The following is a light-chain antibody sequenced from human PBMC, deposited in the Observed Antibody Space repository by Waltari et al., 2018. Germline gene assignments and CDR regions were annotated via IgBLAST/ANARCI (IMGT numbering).Light chain of an antibody. CDR3: SSYTSISTSVV. CDR1: SSDVGGYDF. V-gene: IGLV2-14*03. Sequence: QSALTQPASVSGAPGQSTPISCTGTSSDVGGYDFVPWYQQYPGKAPQLIIYDVYYRPSGVSQRFSASKSGDTASLTISGLQTDDEADYYCSSYTSISTSVVFGGGTKLTVL. J-gene: IGLJ2*01. CDR2: DVY.